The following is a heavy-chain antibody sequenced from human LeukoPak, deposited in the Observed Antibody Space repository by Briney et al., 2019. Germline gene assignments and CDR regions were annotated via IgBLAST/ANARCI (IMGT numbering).Heavy chain of an antibody. CDR3: ARGRGYSYGYLYYFDY. D-gene: IGHD5-18*01. V-gene: IGHV1-8*01. CDR1: GYTFTSYD. J-gene: IGHJ4*02. Sequence: GASVKVSCKASGYTFTSYDINWVRQATGQGLEWMGWMNPNSGNTGYAQKFQGRVTMTRDTSISTAYMELSRLRSDDTAVYYCARGRGYSYGYLYYFDYWGQGTLVTVSS. CDR2: MNPNSGNT.